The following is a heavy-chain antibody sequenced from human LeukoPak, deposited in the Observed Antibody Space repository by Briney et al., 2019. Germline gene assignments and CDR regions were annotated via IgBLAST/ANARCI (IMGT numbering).Heavy chain of an antibody. D-gene: IGHD1-26*01. CDR1: GFTFSSYA. CDR2: ISGSGGST. Sequence: PGGSLRLSCAASGFTFSSYAMSWVRQAPGKGLEWVSAISGSGGSTYYADSVKGRFTISRDNSKNTLYLQMNSLRAEDTAVYYCAKVGPRGNSGAPYYFDYWGQGTLVTVSS. J-gene: IGHJ4*02. V-gene: IGHV3-23*01. CDR3: AKVGPRGNSGAPYYFDY.